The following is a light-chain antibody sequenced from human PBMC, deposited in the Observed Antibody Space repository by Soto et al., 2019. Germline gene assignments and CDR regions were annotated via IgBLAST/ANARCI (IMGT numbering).Light chain of an antibody. CDR1: SSDVGGYKF. Sequence: QSALTQPASVSGSPGQSITISCTGTSSDVGGYKFVSWYQQHPGKAPKLMIYDVSNRPSGVSNRFSGSKSGNTASLTISGLQAEDEADYYCSSYTSRSTLVVFGGGTKVTVL. CDR2: DVS. J-gene: IGLJ2*01. V-gene: IGLV2-14*01. CDR3: SSYTSRSTLVV.